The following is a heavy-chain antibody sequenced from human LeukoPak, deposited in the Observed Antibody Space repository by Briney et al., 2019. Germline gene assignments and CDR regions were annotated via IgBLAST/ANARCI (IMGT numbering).Heavy chain of an antibody. D-gene: IGHD3-22*01. CDR2: ISGDSAFT. CDR1: GFTFSTYA. V-gene: IGHV3-23*01. CDR3: ARRLPTMTHWYFDL. Sequence: PGGSLRLSCAASGFTFSTYALSWVRQAPGQGLEWVSAISGDSAFTYYTDAARGRFTIFRENSKYTLSLQMNSLRAEDTAVYYCARRLPTMTHWYFDLWGRGTLVTVSS. J-gene: IGHJ2*01.